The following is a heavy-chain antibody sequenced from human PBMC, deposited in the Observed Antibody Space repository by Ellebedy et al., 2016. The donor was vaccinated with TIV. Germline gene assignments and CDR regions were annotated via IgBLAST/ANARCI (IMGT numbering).Heavy chain of an antibody. CDR3: ARGPAYQVLTLHYYGLDV. J-gene: IGHJ6*02. CDR1: GGSFRGYF. CDR2: INHSGSP. Sequence: SETLSLTXAVYGGSFRGYFWSWIRQPPGKGLEWIGEINHSGSPNYNPSLKSRVTISVDTSKSQFSLKLSSVTAADTAVYYCARGPAYQVLTLHYYGLDVWGQGTTVTVTS. D-gene: IGHD2-2*01. V-gene: IGHV4-34*01.